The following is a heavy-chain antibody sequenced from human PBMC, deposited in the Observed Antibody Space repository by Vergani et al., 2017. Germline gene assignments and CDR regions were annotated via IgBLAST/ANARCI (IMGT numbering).Heavy chain of an antibody. CDR2: IDHTGRP. CDR3: ARVNTETNGHLYCNYYMDV. V-gene: IGHV4-34*01. D-gene: IGHD4-11*01. Sequence: QVQLQQWGGGLLKPSETLSLTCVVNGGSFTSYHWTWIRQSPGEGLEWVGDIDHTGRPDYNPSLKRRLTMSVDKSRNQLALTLNSVTATDTAIYFCARVNTETNGHLYCNYYMDVWGQGAAVAVS. CDR1: GGSFTSYH. J-gene: IGHJ6*03.